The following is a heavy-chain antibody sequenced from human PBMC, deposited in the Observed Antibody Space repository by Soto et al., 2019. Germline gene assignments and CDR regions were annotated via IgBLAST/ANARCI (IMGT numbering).Heavy chain of an antibody. CDR1: GYTFTSYD. Sequence: ASVKVSCKASGYTFTSYDINWVRQATGQGLEWMGWMNPNSGNTGYAQKFQGRVTMTRNTSISTAYMELSSLRSEDTAVYYCARGLNPDEIYYMDVWGKGTTVTVSS. V-gene: IGHV1-8*01. CDR3: ARGLNPDEIYYMDV. CDR2: MNPNSGNT. J-gene: IGHJ6*03.